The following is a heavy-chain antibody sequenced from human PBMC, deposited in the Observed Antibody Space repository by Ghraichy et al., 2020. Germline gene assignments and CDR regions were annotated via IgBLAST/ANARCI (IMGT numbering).Heavy chain of an antibody. CDR2: IYTSGST. CDR3: ARKDPRRNHYYYYMDV. D-gene: IGHD1-14*01. J-gene: IGHJ6*03. V-gene: IGHV4-61*02. Sequence: SETLSLTCTVSGGSISSGSYYWSWIRQPAGKGLEWIGRIYTSGSTNYNPSLKSRVTISVDTSKNQFSLKLSSVTAADTAVYYCARKDPRRNHYYYYMDVWGKGTTVTVSS. CDR1: GGSISSGSYY.